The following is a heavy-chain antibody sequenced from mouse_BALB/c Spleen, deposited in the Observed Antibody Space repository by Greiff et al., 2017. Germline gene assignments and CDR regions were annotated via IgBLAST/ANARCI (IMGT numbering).Heavy chain of an antibody. Sequence: EVKLVESGGGLVQPGGSLRLSCATSGFTFTDYYMSWVRQPPGKALEWLGFIRNKANGYTTEYSASVKGRFTISRDNSQSILYLQMNTLRAEDSATYYCARDMEAMDYWGQGTSVTVSS. CDR1: GFTFTDYY. V-gene: IGHV7-3*02. CDR3: ARDMEAMDY. J-gene: IGHJ4*01. CDR2: IRNKANGYTT.